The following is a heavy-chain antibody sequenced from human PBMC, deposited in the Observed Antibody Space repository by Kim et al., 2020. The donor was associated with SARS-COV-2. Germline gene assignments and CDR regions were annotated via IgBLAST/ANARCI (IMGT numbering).Heavy chain of an antibody. CDR2: IYYSGST. CDR1: GGSISSYY. V-gene: IGHV4-59*01. Sequence: SETLSLTCTVSGGSISSYYWSWIRQPPGKGLEWIGYIYYSGSTNYNPSLKSRVTISVDTSKNQFSLKLSSVTAADTAVYYCARFGVYGDYGYYYYGMDVWGQGTTVTVSS. J-gene: IGHJ6*02. D-gene: IGHD4-17*01. CDR3: ARFGVYGDYGYYYYGMDV.